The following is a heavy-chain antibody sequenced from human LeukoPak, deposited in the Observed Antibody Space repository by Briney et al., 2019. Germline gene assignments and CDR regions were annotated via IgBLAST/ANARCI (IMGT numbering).Heavy chain of an antibody. Sequence: GGSVRLFCAASSFIYCDYYMMGLREARGEGGVGVLYISSSRSTIFDADSVKGRFTSSKATAKNSLYLPMNSLRAEATAVYYWARDPGRRDYGGNAARWFDPWGQGTLVTVSS. D-gene: IGHD4-23*01. CDR1: SFIYCDYY. J-gene: IGHJ5*02. CDR2: ISSSRSTI. CDR3: ARDPGRRDYGGNAARWFDP. V-gene: IGHV3-11*04.